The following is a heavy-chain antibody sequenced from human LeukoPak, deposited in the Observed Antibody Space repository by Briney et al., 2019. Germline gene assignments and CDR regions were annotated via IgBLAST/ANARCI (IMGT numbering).Heavy chain of an antibody. CDR1: GGSFSGYY. J-gene: IGHJ2*01. Sequence: SETLSLTCAVYGGSFSGYYWSWIRQPPGKGLEWIGEINHSGSTNYNPSLKSRVTISVDTSKNQFSLKLSSVTAADTAMYYCARWTQDFDLWGRGTLVTVSS. V-gene: IGHV4-34*01. D-gene: IGHD3/OR15-3a*01. CDR3: ARWTQDFDL. CDR2: INHSGST.